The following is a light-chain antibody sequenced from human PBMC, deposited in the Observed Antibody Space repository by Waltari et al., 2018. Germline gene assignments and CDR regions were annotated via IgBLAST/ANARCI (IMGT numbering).Light chain of an antibody. CDR1: QDVSSW. CDR3: QQANSFPN. Sequence: DIQMTQPPSSVSASVGDRVTITCRASQDVSSWLAWYQQKPGEAPKLLIFAASSLKSGVPSRFSGSGSGTDFTLTISSLQPEDFATYYCQQANSFPNFGGGTRVEIK. J-gene: IGKJ4*01. CDR2: AAS. V-gene: IGKV1-12*01.